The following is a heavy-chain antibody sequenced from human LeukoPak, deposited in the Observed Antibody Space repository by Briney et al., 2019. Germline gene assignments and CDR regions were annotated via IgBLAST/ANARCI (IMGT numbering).Heavy chain of an antibody. V-gene: IGHV4-34*01. CDR3: AGQIHYDFWSGNHDY. D-gene: IGHD3-3*01. CDR2: INHSGST. J-gene: IGHJ4*02. CDR1: GGSFSGYY. Sequence: PSETLSLTCAVYGGSFSGYYWSWIRQPPGKGLEWIGEINHSGSTNYNPSLKSRVTISVDTSKNQSSLKLSSVTAADTAVYYCAGQIHYDFWSGNHDYWGQGTLVTVSS.